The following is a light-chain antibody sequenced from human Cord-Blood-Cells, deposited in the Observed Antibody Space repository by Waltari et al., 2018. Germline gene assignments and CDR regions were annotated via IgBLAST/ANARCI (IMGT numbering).Light chain of an antibody. CDR3: QQYGSSPLT. V-gene: IGKV3-20*01. J-gene: IGKJ4*01. CDR2: GAS. Sequence: EIVLTQSPGTLSLSPGERATLSCRGSQLVSSSYLAWYQHKPGQAPRLLIYGASSRATGIPDRFSGSGSGTDFTLTISRLEPEDLAVYYCQQYGSSPLTFGGGTKVEIK. CDR1: QLVSSSY.